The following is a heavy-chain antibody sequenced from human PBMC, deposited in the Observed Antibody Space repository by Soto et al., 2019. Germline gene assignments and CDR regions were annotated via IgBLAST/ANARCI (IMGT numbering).Heavy chain of an antibody. J-gene: IGHJ6*02. D-gene: IGHD1-26*01. CDR1: GFTFGDYA. CDR3: TSGSYYVVNYYYGMDV. V-gene: IGHV3-49*04. Sequence: PVGSVRLSCTASGFTFGDYAMSWVRQAPGKGLEWVGFIRSKAYGGTTEYAASVKGRFTISRDDSKSIAYLQMNSLKTEDTAVYYCTSGSYYVVNYYYGMDVWGQGTTVTVSS. CDR2: IRSKAYGGTT.